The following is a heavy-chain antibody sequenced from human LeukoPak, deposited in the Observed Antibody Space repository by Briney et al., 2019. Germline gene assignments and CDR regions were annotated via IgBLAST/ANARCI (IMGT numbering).Heavy chain of an antibody. D-gene: IGHD2-15*01. V-gene: IGHV4-59*01. J-gene: IGHJ4*02. CDR3: ARGVVAAPQTFDY. CDR1: GGSISSYY. CDR2: ISYSGST. Sequence: SETLSLTCTVSGGSISSYYWSWIRQPPGKGLEWIGYISYSGSTNYNPSLKSRVTISVDTSKNQFSLKLTSVTAADTAVYYCARGVVAAPQTFDYWGQGTLVTVSS.